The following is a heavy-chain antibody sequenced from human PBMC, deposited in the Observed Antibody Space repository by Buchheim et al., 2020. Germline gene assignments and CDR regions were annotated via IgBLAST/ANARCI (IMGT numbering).Heavy chain of an antibody. Sequence: QVQLVESGGGVVQPGRSLRLSCAASGFTFSSYAMHWVRQAPGKGLEWVAVISYDGSNKYYADSVKGRFTISRDHSKNTLYLQMNSLRAEDTAVYYCARDYDFWSGYYYYWGQGTL. CDR3: ARDYDFWSGYYYY. J-gene: IGHJ4*02. CDR1: GFTFSSYA. V-gene: IGHV3-30*04. D-gene: IGHD3-3*01. CDR2: ISYDGSNK.